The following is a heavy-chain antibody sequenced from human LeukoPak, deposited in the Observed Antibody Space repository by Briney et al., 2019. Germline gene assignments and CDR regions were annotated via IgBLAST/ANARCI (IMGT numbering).Heavy chain of an antibody. CDR2: IYYSGST. D-gene: IGHD3-9*01. Sequence: PSETLSLTCTVSGGSISSYYWSWIRQPPGKGLEWIGYIYYSGSTNYNPSLKSRVTISVDTSKNQFSLKLSSVTAADTAVYYCARHLPYYDILTGYYTTNWFDPWGQGTLVTVSS. V-gene: IGHV4-59*08. J-gene: IGHJ5*02. CDR3: ARHLPYYDILTGYYTTNWFDP. CDR1: GGSISSYY.